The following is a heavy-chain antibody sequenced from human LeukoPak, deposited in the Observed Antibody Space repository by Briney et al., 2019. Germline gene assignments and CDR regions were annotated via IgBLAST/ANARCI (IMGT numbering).Heavy chain of an antibody. V-gene: IGHV4-59*01. J-gene: IGHJ6*03. CDR3: ARNYGDYFFNYYYMDV. CDR1: GGSISSYY. Sequence: ASETLSLTCTVSGGSISSYYWSWIRQPPGKGLEWIGYIYYSGSTNYNPSLKSRVTISVDTSKNQFSLKLSSVTAADTAVYYCARNYGDYFFNYYYMDVWGKGTTVTISS. D-gene: IGHD4-17*01. CDR2: IYYSGST.